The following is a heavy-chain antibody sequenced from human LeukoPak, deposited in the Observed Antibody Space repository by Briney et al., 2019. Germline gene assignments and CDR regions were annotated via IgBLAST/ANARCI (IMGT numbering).Heavy chain of an antibody. V-gene: IGHV4-30-2*01. CDR3: ASYIVVVPAAIEYFQH. CDR2: IYHSGST. J-gene: IGHJ1*01. Sequence: SETLSLTCAVYGGSFSGYYWSWIRQPPGKGLEWIGYIYHSGSTYYNPSLKSRVTISVDRSKNQFSLKLSSVTAADTAVYYCASYIVVVPAAIEYFQHWGQGTLVTVSS. CDR1: GGSFSGYY. D-gene: IGHD2-2*01.